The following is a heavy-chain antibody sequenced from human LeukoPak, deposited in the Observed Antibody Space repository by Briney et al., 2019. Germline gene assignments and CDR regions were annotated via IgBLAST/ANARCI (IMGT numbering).Heavy chain of an antibody. V-gene: IGHV1-69*04. CDR2: IIPILGIA. CDR3: AREAIRLRLGELSLLGYFDY. CDR1: GGTFSSYA. J-gene: IGHJ4*02. D-gene: IGHD3-16*02. Sequence: SVKVSCKASGGTFSSYAISWVRQPPAQGIEWMGRIIPILGIANYAQKVQGRVTITADKSTSTAYMELSSLRSEDTAVYYCAREAIRLRLGELSLLGYFDYWGQGTLVTVSS.